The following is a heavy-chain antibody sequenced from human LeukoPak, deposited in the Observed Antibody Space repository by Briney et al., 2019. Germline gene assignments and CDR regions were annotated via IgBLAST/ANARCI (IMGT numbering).Heavy chain of an antibody. CDR3: ARRTNYNDNNWFHL. J-gene: IGHJ5*02. V-gene: IGHV5-51*01. CDR1: GYSFSNFW. CDR2: IYPGDSDT. Sequence: GGSLRLSCKGSGYSFSNFWIGWVRQMPGKGLEWMGIIYPGDSDTRYSPSFQGQVTISVDKSINTAYLYWSSLKASDTAMYYCARRTNYNDNNWFHLWGQGTLVTVSS. D-gene: IGHD3-22*01.